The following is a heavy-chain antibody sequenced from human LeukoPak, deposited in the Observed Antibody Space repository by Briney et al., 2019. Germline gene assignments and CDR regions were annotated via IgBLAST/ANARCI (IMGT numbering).Heavy chain of an antibody. V-gene: IGHV3-49*03. CDR3: TSGLRYFPATYAMDV. CDR1: GFTFGDYS. CDR2: IRSKAYGGTT. Sequence: PGGSLRLSCSASGFTFGDYSMSWFRQAPGKGLEWVGFIRSKAYGGTTEYAASVKGRFTISRDDSKTIAYLQMNSLKTEDTAVYYCTSGLRYFPATYAMDVWGQGTTVTVSS. D-gene: IGHD3-9*01. J-gene: IGHJ6*02.